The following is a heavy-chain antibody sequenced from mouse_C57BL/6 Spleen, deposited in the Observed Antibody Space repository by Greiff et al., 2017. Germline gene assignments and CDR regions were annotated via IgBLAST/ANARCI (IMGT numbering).Heavy chain of an antibody. CDR3: ARDQRTTVAFDY. D-gene: IGHD1-1*01. J-gene: IGHJ2*01. V-gene: IGHV5-4*01. CDR1: GFTFSSYA. CDR2: ISDGGSYT. Sequence: EVKLVESGGGLVKPGGSLKLSCAASGFTFSSYAMSWVRQTPEKRLEWVATISDGGSYTYYPDNVKGRFTISRDNAKNNLYLQMSHLKSEDTAMYYCARDQRTTVAFDYWGQGTTLTVSS.